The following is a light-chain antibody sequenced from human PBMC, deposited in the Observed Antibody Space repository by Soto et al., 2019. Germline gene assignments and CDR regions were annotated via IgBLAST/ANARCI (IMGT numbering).Light chain of an antibody. CDR2: SHN. J-gene: IGLJ1*01. CDR3: AAWDASLNGYV. V-gene: IGLV1-44*01. CDR1: SSNIGSNT. Sequence: QSVLTQPPSASGTPGQRVTISCSGSSSNIGSNTVNWYQQLPGTAPKLLIYSHNQRPSGVPDRFSGSKSGTSASLAIRGLQFEDEADYYCAAWDASLNGYVFGTGTKLTVL.